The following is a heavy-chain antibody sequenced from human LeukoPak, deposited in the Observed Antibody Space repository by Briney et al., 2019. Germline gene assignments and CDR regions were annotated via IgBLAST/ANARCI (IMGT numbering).Heavy chain of an antibody. CDR1: GGSLSSYY. Sequence: SETLSLTCTVSGGSLSSYYWSWLRQPPGKGLEWIGYIYYSGNTKYNPSLKSRVTISVDTSKNQFSLRLNSVTAADTAVYYCARDQRSTSCYDYLGQGTLVTVSS. D-gene: IGHD2-2*01. J-gene: IGHJ4*02. CDR3: ARDQRSTSCYDY. V-gene: IGHV4-59*01. CDR2: IYYSGNT.